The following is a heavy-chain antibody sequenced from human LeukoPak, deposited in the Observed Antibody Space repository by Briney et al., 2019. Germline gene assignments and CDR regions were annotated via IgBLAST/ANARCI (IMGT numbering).Heavy chain of an antibody. D-gene: IGHD3-10*01. V-gene: IGHV3-53*01. Sequence: GGSLRLSCAASGFTVSSNYMSWVRQAPGKGLEWVSVIYSGGSTYYADSVKGRFTISRDNSKNTLYLQMNSLRAEDTAGYYCARGGGSAASGSQVRVDYMDVWGKGTTVTVSS. J-gene: IGHJ6*03. CDR2: IYSGGST. CDR1: GFTVSSNY. CDR3: ARGGGSAASGSQVRVDYMDV.